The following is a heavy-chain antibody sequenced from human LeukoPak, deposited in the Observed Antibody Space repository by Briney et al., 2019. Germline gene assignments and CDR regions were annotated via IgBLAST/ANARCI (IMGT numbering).Heavy chain of an antibody. CDR3: ARDHCSSTSCSSDY. V-gene: IGHV1-18*04. CDR2: ISAYNGNT. D-gene: IGHD2-2*01. Sequence: GASVTVSCKASGYTFTSYGISWVRQAPGQGLDWMGWISAYNGNTNYAQKLQGRVTMTTDTSTSTAYLELRSLRSDDPAVYYCARDHCSSTSCSSDYWGQGTLVTVSS. CDR1: GYTFTSYG. J-gene: IGHJ4*02.